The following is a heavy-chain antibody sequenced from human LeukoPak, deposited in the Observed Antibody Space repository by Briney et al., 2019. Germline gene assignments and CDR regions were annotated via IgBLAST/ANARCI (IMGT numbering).Heavy chain of an antibody. D-gene: IGHD3-10*01. CDR1: GFSFSTYS. J-gene: IGHJ6*03. CDR3: AILGEYDSGSREDYSYMDV. CDR2: ISSSSSYI. Sequence: GGSLRLSCAASGFSFSTYSLNWVRRAPGKGLEWGSSISSSSSYIYYADSVKGRFIISRDNAKNSLSLQMNSLRAEDTAVFYCAILGEYDSGSREDYSYMDVWGRGTTVTVSS. V-gene: IGHV3-21*06.